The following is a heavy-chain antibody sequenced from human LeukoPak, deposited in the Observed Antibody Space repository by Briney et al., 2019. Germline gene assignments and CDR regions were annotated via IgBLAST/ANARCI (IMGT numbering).Heavy chain of an antibody. CDR3: ARGSATYYYDSSGYSGFDY. D-gene: IGHD3-22*01. V-gene: IGHV1-46*01. Sequence: ASVKVSCKASGYIFTSYYMHWVRQAPGQGLEWMGIVNPSGGGTSYAQKFQGRVTMTRDMSTSTVDMELSSLRFEDTAVYYCARGSATYYYDSSGYSGFDYWGRGTLVTVSS. J-gene: IGHJ4*02. CDR2: VNPSGGGT. CDR1: GYIFTSYY.